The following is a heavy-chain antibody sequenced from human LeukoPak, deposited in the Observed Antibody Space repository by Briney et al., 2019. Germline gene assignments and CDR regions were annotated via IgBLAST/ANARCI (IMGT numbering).Heavy chain of an antibody. CDR3: ARDYGGTSGEVRYDY. Sequence: PGGSLRLSCAGSGFTFSSYWMHWVGQAPGKGLVWVSRINSDGSSTSYADSVKGRFTISRDNAKNTLYLQMNSLRAEDTAVYYCARDYGGTSGEVRYDYWGQGTLVTVSS. V-gene: IGHV3-74*01. J-gene: IGHJ4*02. D-gene: IGHD4-23*01. CDR1: GFTFSSYW. CDR2: INSDGSST.